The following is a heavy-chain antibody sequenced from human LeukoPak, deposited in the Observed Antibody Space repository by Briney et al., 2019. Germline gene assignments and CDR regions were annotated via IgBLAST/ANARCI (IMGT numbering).Heavy chain of an antibody. V-gene: IGHV4-4*02. CDR2: IYHSGST. CDR1: GGSISSSNW. CDR3: ATMYYYDSSGQTPFDY. D-gene: IGHD3-22*01. J-gene: IGHJ4*02. Sequence: SETLSLTCAVSGGSISSSNWWSWVRQPPGKGLEWIGEIYHSGSTNYNPSLKSRVTISVDKSKNQFSLKLSSVTAADTAVYYCATMYYYDSSGQTPFDYWGQGTLVTVSS.